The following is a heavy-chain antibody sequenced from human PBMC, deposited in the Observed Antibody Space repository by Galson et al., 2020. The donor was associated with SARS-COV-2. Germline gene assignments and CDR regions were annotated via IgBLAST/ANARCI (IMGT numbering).Heavy chain of an antibody. D-gene: IGHD2-2*01. CDR3: ALNVVVGYWFDP. V-gene: IGHV1-18*01. CDR1: RYTFTSYG. Sequence: ASVKVSCKASRYTFTSYGISWVRQAPGQGLEWMGWISAYNGNTHHAQNLQGRVTMTTDTSTSTAYMELRSLRSDDTAVYYCALNVVVGYWFDPWGQGTLVTVSS. CDR2: ISAYNGNT. J-gene: IGHJ5*02.